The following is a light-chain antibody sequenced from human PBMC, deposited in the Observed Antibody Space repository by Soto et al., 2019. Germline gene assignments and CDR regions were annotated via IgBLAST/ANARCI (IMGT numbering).Light chain of an antibody. V-gene: IGKV4-1*01. Sequence: DIVMTQSPDSLAVSLGERATINCKSSQSVLYSSNNKNYLAWYQQKPGQPPKLLIYWASTREPGVPDRFSGSGSAADFPLTISSLQAEDVAVYYCQQYSSTLPLTFGGGTKVAIK. J-gene: IGKJ4*01. CDR3: QQYSSTLPLT. CDR1: QSVLYSSNNKNY. CDR2: WAS.